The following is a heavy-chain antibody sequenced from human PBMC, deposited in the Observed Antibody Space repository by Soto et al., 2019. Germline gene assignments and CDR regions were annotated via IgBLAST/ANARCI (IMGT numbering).Heavy chain of an antibody. D-gene: IGHD6-19*01. CDR2: ISGSGGST. CDR1: GFTFSSYA. CDR3: AKDSTGWYGEDY. Sequence: EVQLLESGGGLVQPGGSLRLSCAASGFTFSSYAMSWVRQAPGKGLEWVSTISGSGGSTYYADSVKGRFTLSRDNSKNTLYLQMNTLRAEDTALYYCAKDSTGWYGEDYWCQGTLVTVSS. V-gene: IGHV3-23*01. J-gene: IGHJ4*02.